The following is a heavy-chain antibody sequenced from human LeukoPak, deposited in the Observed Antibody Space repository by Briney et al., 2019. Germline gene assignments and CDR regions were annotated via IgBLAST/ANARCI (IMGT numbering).Heavy chain of an antibody. CDR1: GYTFTSYA. D-gene: IGHD3-3*01. CDR3: ARDPKSTIFGVVINGGAFDY. J-gene: IGHJ4*02. CDR2: INTNTGNP. V-gene: IGHV7-4-1*02. Sequence: ASVTVSCTASGYTFTSYAMNWVRQAPGQGLEWMGWINTNTGNPTYAQGFTGRFVFSLDTSVSTAYLQISSLKAEDTAVHYCARDPKSTIFGVVINGGAFDYWGQGTLVTVSS.